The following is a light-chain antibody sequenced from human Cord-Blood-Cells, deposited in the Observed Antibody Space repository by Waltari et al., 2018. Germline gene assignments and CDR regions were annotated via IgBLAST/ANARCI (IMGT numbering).Light chain of an antibody. Sequence: QSALTQPASVSGSPGQSITISCTGTSSDVGGYNYVSWYQQHPGKAPKLMSYEVSNRPSGVSNRFSGSQSGNTASLTSSGLQAEDEADYYCSSYTSSSTSYVFGTGTKVTVL. CDR3: SSYTSSSTSYV. CDR2: EVS. J-gene: IGLJ1*01. CDR1: SSDVGGYNY. V-gene: IGLV2-14*01.